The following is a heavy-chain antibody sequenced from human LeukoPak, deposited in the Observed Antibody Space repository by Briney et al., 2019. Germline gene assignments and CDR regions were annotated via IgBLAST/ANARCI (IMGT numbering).Heavy chain of an antibody. V-gene: IGHV4-34*01. CDR2: INHSGST. J-gene: IGHJ4*02. CDR3: ASQDWNFAYFDY. CDR1: GGSFSGYY. Sequence: SETLSLTCAVYGGSFSGYYWSWIRQPPGKGLEWIGEINHSGSTNYNPSLKSRVTISIDTSKNQFSLKLTSVTAADTAVYYCASQDWNFAYFDYWSQGTPVTVSS. D-gene: IGHD1-7*01.